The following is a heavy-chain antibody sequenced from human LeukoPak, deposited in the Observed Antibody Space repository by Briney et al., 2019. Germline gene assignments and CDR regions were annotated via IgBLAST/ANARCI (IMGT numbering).Heavy chain of an antibody. CDR2: IYYSGST. CDR1: GGSISSYY. J-gene: IGHJ4*02. D-gene: IGHD1-26*01. Sequence: PSETLSLTCTVSGGSISSYYWSWIRQPPGKGLEWIGYIYYSGSTSYNPSLKSRVTISVDTSKNQFSLKLSSVTAADTAVYYCARGYSGSYGRFDYWGQGTLVAVSS. V-gene: IGHV4-59*01. CDR3: ARGYSGSYGRFDY.